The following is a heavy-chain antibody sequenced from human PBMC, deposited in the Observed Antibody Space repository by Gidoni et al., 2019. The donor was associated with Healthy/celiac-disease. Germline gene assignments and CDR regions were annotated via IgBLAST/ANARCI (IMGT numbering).Heavy chain of an antibody. CDR3: ARDLRRSSSSRDWFDP. J-gene: IGHJ5*02. CDR2: INPSGGST. V-gene: IGHV1-46*01. D-gene: IGHD6-13*01. Sequence: QVQLVQSGAEVKKPGASVKVSCKASGYTFTSYYMHWVRQAPGQGLEWMGIINPSGGSTSYAQKFQGRVTMTRDTSTSTVYMELSSLRSEDTAVYYCARDLRRSSSSRDWFDPWGQGTLVTVSS. CDR1: GYTFTSYY.